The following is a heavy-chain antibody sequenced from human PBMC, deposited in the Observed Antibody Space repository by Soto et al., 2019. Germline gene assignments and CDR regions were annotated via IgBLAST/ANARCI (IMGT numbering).Heavy chain of an antibody. CDR2: IKSKTDGGTT. V-gene: IGHV3-15*07. J-gene: IGHJ4*02. CDR3: TTDLYAAVAGTLDYFDY. D-gene: IGHD6-19*01. Sequence: PGGSLRLSCAASGFTFSKAWMNWVRQAPGKGLEWVGRIKSKTDGGTTDYAAPVKGRFTISRDDSKNTLYLQMNSLKTEDTAVYYCTTDLYAAVAGTLDYFDYWGQGTLVTVSS. CDR1: GFTFSKAW.